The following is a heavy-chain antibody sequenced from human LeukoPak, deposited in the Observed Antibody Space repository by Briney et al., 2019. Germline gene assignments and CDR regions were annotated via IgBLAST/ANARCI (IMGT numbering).Heavy chain of an antibody. Sequence: PGGALRHSCAASGFTFSSYWMSWVRQAPGEGLEWVANIKQDGSEKYYVDSVKCRFTISRDNAKNSLYLQMNSLRAEDTAVYYCARVTVVVPAAVSDYFDYWGQGTLVTVSS. D-gene: IGHD2-2*01. CDR2: IKQDGSEK. CDR3: ARVTVVVPAAVSDYFDY. J-gene: IGHJ4*02. CDR1: GFTFSSYW. V-gene: IGHV3-7*05.